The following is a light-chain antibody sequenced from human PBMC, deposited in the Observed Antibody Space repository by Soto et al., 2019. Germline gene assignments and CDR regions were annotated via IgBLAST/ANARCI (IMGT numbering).Light chain of an antibody. Sequence: EIVMTQSPATLSVSPEERATLSCRASQSVSSNLAWYQQKPGQAPRLLISGASTRATGIPARFSGSGSGTEFTLTISSLQSEDFAVYHCQQYNNWPWTFGQGTKVEIK. J-gene: IGKJ1*01. CDR1: QSVSSN. CDR2: GAS. CDR3: QQYNNWPWT. V-gene: IGKV3-15*01.